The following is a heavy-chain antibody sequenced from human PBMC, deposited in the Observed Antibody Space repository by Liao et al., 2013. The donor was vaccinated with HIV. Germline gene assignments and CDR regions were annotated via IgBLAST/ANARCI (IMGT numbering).Heavy chain of an antibody. Sequence: QVQLQQWGTGLLKPSETLSLSCAVYGGSFTGYYWSWIRQSPGNGLEWIGEINHSGSTNYNPSLKSRVTISVDTSKNQFSLKLSSVTAADTAVYYCAGGRVGGVGSGSWRYFDHWGQGNLVSVSA. D-gene: IGHD3-16*01. CDR3: AGGRVGGVGSGSWRYFDH. J-gene: IGHJ4*02. CDR1: GGSFTGYY. CDR2: INHSGST. V-gene: IGHV4-34*01.